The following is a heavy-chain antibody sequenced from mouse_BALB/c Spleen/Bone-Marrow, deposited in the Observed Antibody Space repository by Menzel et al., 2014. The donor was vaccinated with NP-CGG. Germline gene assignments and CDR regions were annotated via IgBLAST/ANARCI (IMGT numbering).Heavy chain of an antibody. V-gene: IGHV1S81*02. J-gene: IGHJ2*01. CDR2: INPSNGRT. CDR1: GYTFTSYW. Sequence: QVQLQQPGAELVKPAVSVKLSCKASGYTFTSYWMHWVKQRPGQGLEWIGEINPSNGRTNYNEKFKSKATLTVDKSSSTAYMQLSSLTSEDSAVYYCARTYFDYWGQGATLTVSS. CDR3: ARTYFDY.